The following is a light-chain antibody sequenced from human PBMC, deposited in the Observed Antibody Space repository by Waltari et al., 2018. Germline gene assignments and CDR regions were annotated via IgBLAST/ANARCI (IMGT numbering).Light chain of an antibody. Sequence: DIQMTQSPASLSASVGDRVTITCRASQSISSYLNWYQQKPGKAPNLLIYATSSLQSGVPSRFSGNQSGTDFSLTISSLQPEDFATYYCQQSHSTPITFGQGTRLDIK. CDR3: QQSHSTPIT. J-gene: IGKJ5*01. CDR2: ATS. CDR1: QSISSY. V-gene: IGKV1-39*01.